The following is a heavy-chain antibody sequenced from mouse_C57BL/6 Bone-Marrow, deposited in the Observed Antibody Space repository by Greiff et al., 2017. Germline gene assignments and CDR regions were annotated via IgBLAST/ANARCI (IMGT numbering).Heavy chain of an antibody. Sequence: VKLVESGPELVKPGASVKISCKASGYAFSSSWMNWVKQRPGKGLEWIGRIYPGDGDTNYNGKFKGKATLTADKSSSTAYMQLSSLTSEDSAVYFCAKFLTTYYYFDYEGQGTTLTVSS. D-gene: IGHD5-5*01. J-gene: IGHJ2*01. CDR3: AKFLTTYYYFDY. CDR2: IYPGDGDT. CDR1: GYAFSSSW. V-gene: IGHV1-82*01.